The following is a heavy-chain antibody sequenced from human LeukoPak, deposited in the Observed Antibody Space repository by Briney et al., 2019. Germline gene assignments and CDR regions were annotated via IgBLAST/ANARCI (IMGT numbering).Heavy chain of an antibody. CDR3: ARDIDTSSHYGWFDP. CDR1: GFTFSNYG. V-gene: IGHV3-33*01. Sequence: GRSLRLSCAASGFTFSNYGIHWVRQAPGKGQEWVSVIWSHGRSEYYADSVKGRFTISRDNSKNTVSLQMNSLRAEDAAVYYCARDIDTSSHYGWFDPWGQGTLVIVSS. D-gene: IGHD3-22*01. J-gene: IGHJ5*02. CDR2: IWSHGRSE.